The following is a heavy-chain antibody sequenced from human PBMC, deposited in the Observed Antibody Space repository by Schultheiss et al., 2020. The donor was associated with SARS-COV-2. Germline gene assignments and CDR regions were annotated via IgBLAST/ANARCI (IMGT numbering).Heavy chain of an antibody. CDR2: FDPEDGET. J-gene: IGHJ4*02. V-gene: IGHV1-24*01. D-gene: IGHD2-15*01. Sequence: ASVKVSCKVSGYTLTELSMHWVRQAPGKGLEWMGGFDPEDGETIYAQKFQGRVTMTEDTSTDTAYMELSSLRSEDTAVYYCATAYCSGGSCQFDYWGQGTLVTVSS. CDR3: ATAYCSGGSCQFDY. CDR1: GYTLTELS.